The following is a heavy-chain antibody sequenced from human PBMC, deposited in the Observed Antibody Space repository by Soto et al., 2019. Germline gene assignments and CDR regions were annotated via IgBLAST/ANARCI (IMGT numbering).Heavy chain of an antibody. Sequence: ASVKVSCKASGYTFTGYYVHWVRQAPGQGLEWMGWINPNSGGTNYAQKFQGRVTMTRDTSISTAYMELSRLRSGDTAVYYCAKEEVRYSSSSLSYYYYGMDVWGQGTTVTVSS. CDR3: AKEEVRYSSSSLSYYYYGMDV. D-gene: IGHD6-6*01. J-gene: IGHJ6*02. CDR2: INPNSGGT. V-gene: IGHV1-2*02. CDR1: GYTFTGYY.